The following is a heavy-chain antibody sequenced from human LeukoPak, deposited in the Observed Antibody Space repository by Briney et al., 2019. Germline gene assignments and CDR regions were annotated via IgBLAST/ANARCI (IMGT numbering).Heavy chain of an antibody. Sequence: SVKASCKASGGTFSSYAISWVRQAPGQGLEWMGGIIPIFGTANYAQKFQGRVTITTDESTSTAYMELSSLRSEDTAVYYCASSNPVLRFFNELNWFDPWGQGTLVTVSS. D-gene: IGHD3-3*01. CDR1: GGTFSSYA. J-gene: IGHJ5*02. CDR2: IIPIFGTA. CDR3: ASSNPVLRFFNELNWFDP. V-gene: IGHV1-69*05.